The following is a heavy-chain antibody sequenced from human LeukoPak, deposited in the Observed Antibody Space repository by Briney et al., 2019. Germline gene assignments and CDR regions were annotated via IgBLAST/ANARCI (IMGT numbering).Heavy chain of an antibody. CDR2: IRQDGSEK. CDR3: ARDREAVADYYFDY. CDR1: GFTFSSYW. Sequence: GGSLRLSCAASGFTFSSYWMGWVRQAPGKGLEWVANIRQDGSEKYYVDSVKGRFTISRDNAKNSLYLQMYSLRAEDTAVYYCARDREAVADYYFDYWGQGTLVTVSS. J-gene: IGHJ4*02. V-gene: IGHV3-7*01. D-gene: IGHD6-19*01.